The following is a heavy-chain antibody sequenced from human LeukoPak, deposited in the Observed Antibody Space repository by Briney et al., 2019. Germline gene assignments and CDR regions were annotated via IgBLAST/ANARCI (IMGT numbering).Heavy chain of an antibody. CDR3: ARGRATGYFDY. J-gene: IGHJ4*02. CDR1: GFTFSSYD. Sequence: GGSLRLFSAASGFTFSSYDMHWVRQATGKGLEWVSAIGTAGDPYYPGSVKGRFTISRENAKNSLYLQMNSLRAGDTAVYYCARGRATGYFDYWGQGTLVTVSS. CDR2: IGTAGDP. V-gene: IGHV3-13*05. D-gene: IGHD1-14*01.